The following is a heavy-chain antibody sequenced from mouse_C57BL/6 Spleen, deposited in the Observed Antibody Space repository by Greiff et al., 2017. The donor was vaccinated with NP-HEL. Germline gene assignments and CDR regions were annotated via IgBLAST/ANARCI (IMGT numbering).Heavy chain of an antibody. J-gene: IGHJ2*01. D-gene: IGHD2-1*01. CDR1: GYTFTSYW. V-gene: IGHV1-64*01. Sequence: VQLQQPGAELVKPGASVKLSCKASGYTFTSYWMHWVKQRPGQGLEWIGMIHPNSGSTNYNEKFKSKATLTVDKSSSTAYMQLSSLTAEDSAVYYCARGDGNYPYFDYWGQGTTLTVSS. CDR3: ARGDGNYPYFDY. CDR2: IHPNSGST.